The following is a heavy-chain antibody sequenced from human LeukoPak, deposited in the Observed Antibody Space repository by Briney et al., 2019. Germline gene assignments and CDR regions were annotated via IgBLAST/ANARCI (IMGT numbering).Heavy chain of an antibody. CDR1: GGSISSGSYY. D-gene: IGHD1-26*01. CDR3: ARAVIVGAPLGYYYMDV. J-gene: IGHJ6*03. CDR2: IYTSGST. V-gene: IGHV4-61*02. Sequence: SESLSLTCTVPGGSISSGSYYWSWIRQPAGKGLEWIGRIYTSGSTNYNPSLKSRVTISVDTSKNQFSLKLSSVTAADTAVYYCARAVIVGAPLGYYYMDVWGKGTTVTVSS.